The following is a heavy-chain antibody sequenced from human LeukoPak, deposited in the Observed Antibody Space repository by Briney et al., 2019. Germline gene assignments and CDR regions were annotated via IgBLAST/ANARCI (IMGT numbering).Heavy chain of an antibody. CDR2: IIPIFGTA. V-gene: IGHV1-69*13. CDR1: GGIFSSYA. D-gene: IGHD6-13*01. CDR3: ARPRAAADYYYGMDV. J-gene: IGHJ6*02. Sequence: SVKVSCKASGGIFSSYAISWVRQAPGQGLEWMGGIIPIFGTANYAQKFQGRVTITADESTSTAYMELSSLRSEDTAVYYCARPRAAADYYYGMDVWGQGTTVTVSS.